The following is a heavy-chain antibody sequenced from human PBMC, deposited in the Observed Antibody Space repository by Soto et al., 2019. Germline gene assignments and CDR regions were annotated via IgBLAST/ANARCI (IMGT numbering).Heavy chain of an antibody. CDR2: INPNSGGT. J-gene: IGHJ4*02. CDR3: ARDSDYYASSPFDY. V-gene: IGHV1-2*02. Sequence: ASVKVSCKASGYTFTGYYMHWVRQAPGQGLEWMGWINPNSGGTNYAQKFQGRVTMTRDTSISTAYMELSRLRSDDTAVYYCARDSDYYASSPFDYWGQGTLVTV. D-gene: IGHD3-22*01. CDR1: GYTFTGYY.